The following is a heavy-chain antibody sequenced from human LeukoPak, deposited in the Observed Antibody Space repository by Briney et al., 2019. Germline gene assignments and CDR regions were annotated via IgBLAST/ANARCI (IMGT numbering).Heavy chain of an antibody. Sequence: GGSLRLSCAASGFTFSSYWMSWVRQAPGKGLEWVANIKQDGSEKYYVDSVNGRFTISKDNAKNSLYLQMNSLSAEDTAVYYCAREGLVPGVYYYYYLDVWGKGTTVTVSS. CDR3: AREGLVPGVYYYYYLDV. CDR2: IKQDGSEK. J-gene: IGHJ6*03. D-gene: IGHD6-19*01. CDR1: GFTFSSYW. V-gene: IGHV3-7*01.